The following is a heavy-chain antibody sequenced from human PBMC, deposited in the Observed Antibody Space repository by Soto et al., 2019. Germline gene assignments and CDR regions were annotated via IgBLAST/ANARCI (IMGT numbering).Heavy chain of an antibody. Sequence: SVKVSCKASGGTFSSYAISWVRQAPGQGLEWMGGIIPIFGTANYAQKFQGRVTITADESTSTAYMELSSLRSEDTAVYYCARGEAGVGATQYYYYGMDVWGQGTTVTVSS. J-gene: IGHJ6*02. D-gene: IGHD1-26*01. CDR1: GGTFSSYA. CDR2: IIPIFGTA. CDR3: ARGEAGVGATQYYYYGMDV. V-gene: IGHV1-69*13.